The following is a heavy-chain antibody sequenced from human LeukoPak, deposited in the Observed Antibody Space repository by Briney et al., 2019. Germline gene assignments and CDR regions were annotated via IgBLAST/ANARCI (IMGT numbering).Heavy chain of an antibody. D-gene: IGHD3-10*01. CDR3: AKDETSDGSPYYYYYMDV. CDR1: GFTFSSYA. CDR2: ISGSGGST. Sequence: GGFLRLSCAASGFTFSSYAMSWVRQAPGKGLEWVPAISGSGGSTYYADSVKGRFTISRDNSKNTLYLQMNSLRAEDTAVYYCAKDETSDGSPYYYYYMDVWGKGTRVTVSS. V-gene: IGHV3-23*01. J-gene: IGHJ6*03.